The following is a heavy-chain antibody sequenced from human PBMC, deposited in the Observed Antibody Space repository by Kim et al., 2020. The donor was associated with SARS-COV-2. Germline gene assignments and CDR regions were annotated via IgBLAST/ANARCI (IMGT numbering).Heavy chain of an antibody. J-gene: IGHJ4*02. CDR2: IYGGESDT. CDR3: ARVLGTCEGSAPRCYFDY. V-gene: IGHV5-51*01. Sequence: GESLKISCEVSGYTFTSYWIGWVRQMPGKGLEWMGIIYGGESDTRYSPSFQGQVTISADKSITTAYLQWSSLKASDTAMYYCARVLGTCEGSAPRCYFDYWGQGTLVTVSS. CDR1: GYTFTSYW. D-gene: IGHD7-27*01.